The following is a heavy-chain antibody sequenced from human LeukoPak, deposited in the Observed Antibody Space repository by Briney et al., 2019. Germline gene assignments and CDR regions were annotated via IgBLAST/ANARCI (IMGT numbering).Heavy chain of an antibody. Sequence: SETLSLTCTVSGGSISSHYWSWIRQPPGKGLEWIGYIYYSGSTNYNPSLKSRVTISVDTSKNQFSLKLSSVTAADTAVYYCARSGYSNYVSRWFGPWGQGTLVTVSS. V-gene: IGHV4-59*11. J-gene: IGHJ5*02. CDR1: GGSISSHY. D-gene: IGHD4-11*01. CDR3: ARSGYSNYVSRWFGP. CDR2: IYYSGST.